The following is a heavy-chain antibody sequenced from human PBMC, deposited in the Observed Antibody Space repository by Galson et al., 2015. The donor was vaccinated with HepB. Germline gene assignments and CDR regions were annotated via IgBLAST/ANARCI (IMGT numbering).Heavy chain of an antibody. J-gene: IGHJ6*03. CDR2: MNTNTGKP. CDR1: GYTFTDYV. Sequence: SVKVSCKASGYTFTDYVVNWVRRAPGQGLEWMGGMNTNTGKPTYAAGFAGRFVFSLDTSVTTAYLQISSLETDDTALYYCARSPLRFLDWLPYYDYYYMDVWGEGTTVTVSS. CDR3: ARSPLRFLDWLPYYDYYYMDV. D-gene: IGHD3-3*01. V-gene: IGHV7-4-1*02.